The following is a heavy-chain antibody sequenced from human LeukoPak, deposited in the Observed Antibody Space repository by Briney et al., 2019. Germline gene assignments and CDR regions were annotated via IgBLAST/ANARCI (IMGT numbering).Heavy chain of an antibody. CDR3: ARGGSSPWANSWFDP. V-gene: IGHV4-59*01. D-gene: IGHD2-2*01. J-gene: IGHJ5*02. CDR2: IYNSGST. CDR1: GGSISSYY. Sequence: PSETLSLTCTVSGGSISSYYWSWIRQPPGKGLEWIGYIYNSGSTNYNPSLKSRVTISVDTSKNQFSLKLNSVTAADTAVYYCARGGSSPWANSWFDPWGQGTLVTVSS.